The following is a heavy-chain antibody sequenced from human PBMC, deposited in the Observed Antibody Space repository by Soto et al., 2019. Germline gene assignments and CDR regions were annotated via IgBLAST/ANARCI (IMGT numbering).Heavy chain of an antibody. V-gene: IGHV4-4*07. D-gene: IGHD3-16*01. Sequence: KPSETLSLTCTVSGGSISSYYWSWIRQPAGKGLEWIGRIYTSGGTNYNPSLKSRVTMSVDTSKNQFSLKLSSVTAADTAVYYCARGGGLARAFYYYYGMDVWGQGTTVTVSS. J-gene: IGHJ6*02. CDR2: IYTSGGT. CDR1: GGSISSYY. CDR3: ARGGGLARAFYYYYGMDV.